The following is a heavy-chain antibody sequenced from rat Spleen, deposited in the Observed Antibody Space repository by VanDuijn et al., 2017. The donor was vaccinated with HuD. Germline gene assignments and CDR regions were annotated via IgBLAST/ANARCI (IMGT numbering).Heavy chain of an antibody. CDR1: GFSLTSNGV. CDR2: INNAGST. Sequence: VQLKESGPGLVQPSQTLSLTCTVSGFSLTSNGVTWVRQPPGNKLEWMGYINNAGSTNYNPSLKSRISITRDTSKNQFFLQVNSVTTEDTATYYCDANYDGTYYYFDYWGQGVMVTVSS. V-gene: IGHV3-3*01. J-gene: IGHJ2*01. D-gene: IGHD1-12*02. CDR3: DANYDGTYYYFDY.